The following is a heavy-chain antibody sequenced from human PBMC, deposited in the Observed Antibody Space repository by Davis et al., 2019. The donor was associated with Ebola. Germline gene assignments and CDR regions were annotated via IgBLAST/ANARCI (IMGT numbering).Heavy chain of an antibody. CDR2: ISYDGSNK. CDR3: ARGPPTAMIVVDYYFDY. J-gene: IGHJ4*02. V-gene: IGHV3-30-3*01. Sequence: GESLKISCAASGFTFSSYAMSWVRQAPGKGLEWVTIISYDGSNKYYADSVKGRFTISRDNSKNTLYLQMNSLRAEDTAVYYCARGPPTAMIVVDYYFDYWGQGTLVTVSS. D-gene: IGHD3-22*01. CDR1: GFTFSSYA.